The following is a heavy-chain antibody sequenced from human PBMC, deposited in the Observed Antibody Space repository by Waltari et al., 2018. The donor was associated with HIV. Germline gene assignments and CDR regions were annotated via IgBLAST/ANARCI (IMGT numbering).Heavy chain of an antibody. CDR1: GGSISSGSYY. V-gene: IGHV4-61*02. D-gene: IGHD6-19*01. CDR2: IYTSGST. J-gene: IGHJ4*02. CDR3: ARGSRGGWYYFDY. Sequence: QVQLQESGPGLVKPSQTLSLTCTVPGGSISSGSYYWSWIRQPAVKGLEWIGRIYTSGSTNYNPSLKSRVTISVDTSKNQFSLKLSSVTAADTAVYYCARGSRGGWYYFDYWGQGTLVTVSS.